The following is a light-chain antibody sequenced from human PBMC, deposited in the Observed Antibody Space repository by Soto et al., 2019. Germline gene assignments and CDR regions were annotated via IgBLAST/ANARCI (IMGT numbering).Light chain of an antibody. CDR2: GAS. J-gene: IGKJ1*01. CDR1: QSVSSN. Sequence: EIVMTQSPATLSVSPGERATLSCRASQSVSSNLAWYQQKPGQAPRLLIYGASTRATGIPARFSGSGSGTDFTFTICSLQSEDFAVYYCQQYNNWPRTFGQGTKVDIK. CDR3: QQYNNWPRT. V-gene: IGKV3-15*01.